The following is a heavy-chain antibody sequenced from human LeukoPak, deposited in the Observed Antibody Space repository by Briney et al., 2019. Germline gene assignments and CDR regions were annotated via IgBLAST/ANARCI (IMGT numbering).Heavy chain of an antibody. D-gene: IGHD3-3*01. CDR2: IYYSGST. Sequence: KPSETLSLTCTVSGGSISSSSYYWGWIRQPPGKGLEWIGSIYYSGSTYYNPSLKSRVTISVDTSKDQFSLKLSSVTAADTAVYYCARVGRVLRFLEWFDYWGQGTLVTVSS. V-gene: IGHV4-39*01. CDR3: ARVGRVLRFLEWFDY. J-gene: IGHJ5*01. CDR1: GGSISSSSYY.